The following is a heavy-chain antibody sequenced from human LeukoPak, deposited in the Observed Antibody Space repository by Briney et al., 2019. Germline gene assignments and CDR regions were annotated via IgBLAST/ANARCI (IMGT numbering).Heavy chain of an antibody. CDR1: GGSISSYY. CDR2: IYYSGST. V-gene: IGHV4-59*01. D-gene: IGHD4-23*01. CDR3: AREERYGGNSGECNWFDP. Sequence: TSETLSLTCTVSGGSISSYYWSWIRQPPGKGLEWIGYIYYSGSTNYNPSLKSRVTISVDTSKNQFSLKLSSVTAADTAVYYCAREERYGGNSGECNWFDPWGQGTLVTVSS. J-gene: IGHJ5*02.